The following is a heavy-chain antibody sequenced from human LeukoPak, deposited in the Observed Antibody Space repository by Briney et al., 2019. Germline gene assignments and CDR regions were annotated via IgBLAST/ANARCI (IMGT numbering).Heavy chain of an antibody. D-gene: IGHD1-14*01. CDR3: AKPARTDYADY. Sequence: PGGSLRLSCAASGLIVSNNYMNWVRQAPGKGLEWVSSINGSGDRTYYADSVKGRFTISRDNSKNTLYLQMNSLRAEDTAVYYCAKPARTDYADYWGQGTLVTVSS. V-gene: IGHV3-23*01. CDR1: GLIVSNNY. CDR2: INGSGDRT. J-gene: IGHJ4*02.